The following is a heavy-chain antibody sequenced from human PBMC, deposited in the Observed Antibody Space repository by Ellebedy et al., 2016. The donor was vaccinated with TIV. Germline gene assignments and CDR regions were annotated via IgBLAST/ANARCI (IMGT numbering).Heavy chain of an antibody. J-gene: IGHJ4*02. V-gene: IGHV3-23*01. Sequence: GGSLRLXXAASGFTFSSYAMSWVRQAPGKGLEWVSAISGSGGSTYYADSVKGRFTISRDNSKNTLYLQMNSLRAEDTAVYYCAKGRYGSGSHPSDYWGQGTLVTVSS. D-gene: IGHD3-10*01. CDR1: GFTFSSYA. CDR2: ISGSGGST. CDR3: AKGRYGSGSHPSDY.